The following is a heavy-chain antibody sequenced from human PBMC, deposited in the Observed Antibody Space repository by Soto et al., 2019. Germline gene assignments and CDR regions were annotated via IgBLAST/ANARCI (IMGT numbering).Heavy chain of an antibody. D-gene: IGHD3-10*01. CDR1: GFTLSNFG. CDR3: ARFSGDGSGNNFDY. J-gene: IGHJ4*02. CDR2: ISYDGSDQ. Sequence: PGGSLRLSCAASGFTLSNFGVHWVRQAPGKGLEWVAVISYDGSDQDHADSVKGRFTVSRDNARDTVYLQMNSLRPEDTAVYYCARFSGDGSGNNFDYWAQGVLVTVSS. V-gene: IGHV3-30*03.